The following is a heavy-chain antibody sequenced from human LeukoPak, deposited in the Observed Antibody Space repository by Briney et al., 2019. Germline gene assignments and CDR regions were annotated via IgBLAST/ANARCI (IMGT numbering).Heavy chain of an antibody. V-gene: IGHV4-39*01. J-gene: IGHJ4*02. CDR1: GDSISSSSYY. CDR2: IYYSGST. CDR3: ARRPLGIAVAGPNFDY. Sequence: SETLSLTRTVSGDSISSSSYYWGWIRQPPGKGLEWIGRIYYSGSTYYNPSLKSRVTISVDTSKNQFSLKLSSVTAADTAVYYCARRPLGIAVAGPNFDYWGQGTLVTVSS. D-gene: IGHD6-19*01.